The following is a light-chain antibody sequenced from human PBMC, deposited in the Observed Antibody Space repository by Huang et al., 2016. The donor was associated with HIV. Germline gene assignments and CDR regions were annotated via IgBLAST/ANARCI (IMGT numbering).Light chain of an antibody. V-gene: IGKV3-15*01. CDR1: ETVADN. CDR2: GAS. J-gene: IGKJ2*01. CDR3: QQYNDWPRT. Sequence: EIVMTQSPATLSVSPGERGTLSCRASETVADNLAWYQQKPGQAPRLLIYGASTRATDIPARFSGSWSGTEFTLTISSLQSEDFAVYYCQQYNDWPRTFGQGTKLEIK.